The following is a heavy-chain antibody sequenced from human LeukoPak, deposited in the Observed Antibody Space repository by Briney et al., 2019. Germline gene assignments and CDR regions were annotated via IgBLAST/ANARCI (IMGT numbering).Heavy chain of an antibody. CDR3: AEVPYTKTYCGGDCYFDY. J-gene: IGHJ4*02. Sequence: GGSLRLSCAVSGFTFISYGMHWVRQAPGKGLEWVAFISYDEKNKYYADSVKGRFTISRDNSKNTLYLQLNSLRAEDTAVYYCAEVPYTKTYCGGDCYFDYWGQGTLVTVSS. CDR2: ISYDEKNK. CDR1: GFTFISYG. D-gene: IGHD2-21*02. V-gene: IGHV3-30*18.